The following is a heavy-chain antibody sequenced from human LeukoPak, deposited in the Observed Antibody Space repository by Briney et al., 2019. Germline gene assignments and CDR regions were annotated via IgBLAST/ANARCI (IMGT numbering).Heavy chain of an antibody. J-gene: IGHJ3*02. CDR2: INPNSANT. CDR1: GYTFTGYD. V-gene: IGHV1-8*03. CDR3: ARGDFGETNTAFDI. D-gene: IGHD4-17*01. Sequence: ASVKVSCTTSGYTFTGYDIHWVGQAPAQGLEWMGWINPNSANTNYAQKLQGRVTFTRDTSLSIAYMELSSLTSEDAAVYFCARGDFGETNTAFDIWGQGTLVAVSS.